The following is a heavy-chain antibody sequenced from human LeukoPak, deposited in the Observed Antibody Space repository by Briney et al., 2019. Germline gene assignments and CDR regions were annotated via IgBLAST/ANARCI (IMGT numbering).Heavy chain of an antibody. D-gene: IGHD2-8*01. V-gene: IGHV1-2*02. J-gene: IGHJ6*03. CDR1: GYTFTGYY. Sequence: ASVKESCQCTGYTFTGYYIHGLRQPPGQGLEWMGWINPNNGGTNYTQRFQGRVTMNRDTSISTAYMELSRLRTEDTAVYYCARGYCTNGVCYTQEPYYYYMDVWGKGTTVTVSS. CDR2: INPNNGGT. CDR3: ARGYCTNGVCYTQEPYYYYMDV.